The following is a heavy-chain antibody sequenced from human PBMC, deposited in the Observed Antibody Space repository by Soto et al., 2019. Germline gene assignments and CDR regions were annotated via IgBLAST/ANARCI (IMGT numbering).Heavy chain of an antibody. D-gene: IGHD2-15*01. V-gene: IGHV1-69*02. Sequence: QVQLVQSGAEVKKPGSSVKVSCKASGGTFSSYTISWVRQAPGQGLEWMGRIIPILGIANYAQKFQGRVTINADKSTSTAYMELSSLRSEDTAVYYCASYCSGGSCYSGGYFQHWGQGTLVTVSS. CDR1: GGTFSSYT. CDR2: IIPILGIA. J-gene: IGHJ1*01. CDR3: ASYCSGGSCYSGGYFQH.